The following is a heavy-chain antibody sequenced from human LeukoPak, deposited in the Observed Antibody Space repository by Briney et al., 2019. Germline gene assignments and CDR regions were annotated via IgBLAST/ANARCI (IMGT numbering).Heavy chain of an antibody. V-gene: IGHV3-23*01. CDR3: ARFTAYSSRNDAFDI. D-gene: IGHD6-13*01. Sequence: SGGSLRLSCAASGFTFSSYAMSWVRQAPGKGLEWVSAISGSGGSTYYADSVKGRFTISRDNSKNTLFLQMNSLRAEDTAVYFCARFTAYSSRNDAFDIWGQGTVVTVSS. J-gene: IGHJ3*02. CDR2: ISGSGGST. CDR1: GFTFSSYA.